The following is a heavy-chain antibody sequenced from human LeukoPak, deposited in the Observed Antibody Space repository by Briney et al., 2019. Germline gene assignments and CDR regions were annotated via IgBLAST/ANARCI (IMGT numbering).Heavy chain of an antibody. J-gene: IGHJ3*02. V-gene: IGHV3-74*01. CDR1: GFTFSSYW. CDR3: ARESYYYDSSGYFRAFDI. Sequence: GGSLRLSCAASGFTFSSYWMHWVRQAPGKGLVWVSRINRDGSSTSYADSVKGRFTISRDNAKNTRYLQMNSLRAEDAAVYYCARESYYYDSSGYFRAFDIWGQGTMVTVSS. CDR2: INRDGSST. D-gene: IGHD3-22*01.